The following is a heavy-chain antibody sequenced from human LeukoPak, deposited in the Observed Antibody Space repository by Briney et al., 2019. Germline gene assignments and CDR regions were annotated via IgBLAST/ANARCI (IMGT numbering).Heavy chain of an antibody. CDR1: GFTFSSYG. CDR3: AKGSNWGSWFFDY. D-gene: IGHD7-27*01. Sequence: PGRSLGLSCAASGFTFSSYGMHWVRQAPGKGLEWVAVIWYDGSNKYYADSVKGRFTISRDNSKNTLYLQMNSLRAEDTAVYYCAKGSNWGSWFFDYWGQGTLVTVYS. J-gene: IGHJ4*02. V-gene: IGHV3-33*06. CDR2: IWYDGSNK.